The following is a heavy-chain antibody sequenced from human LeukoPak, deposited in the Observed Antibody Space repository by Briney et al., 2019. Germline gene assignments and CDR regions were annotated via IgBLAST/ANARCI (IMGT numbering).Heavy chain of an antibody. J-gene: IGHJ5*02. Sequence: PSETLSLTCTVSGYSMSSSDYWGWIRQPPGKGLEWIGSIYHSGTTYYNPSLKSRGTISLDTSKNQCSLKLRSMTAADTAVYYCARGLGLCTSTSCPLDWSDPWGQGTLVTVSS. CDR2: IYHSGTT. D-gene: IGHD2-2*01. V-gene: IGHV4-38-2*02. CDR1: GYSMSSSDY. CDR3: ARGLGLCTSTSCPLDWSDP.